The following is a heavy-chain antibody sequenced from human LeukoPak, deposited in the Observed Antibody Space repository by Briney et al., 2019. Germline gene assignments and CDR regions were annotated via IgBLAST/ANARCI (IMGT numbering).Heavy chain of an antibody. V-gene: IGHV4-4*07. D-gene: IGHD3-22*01. CDR2: IYTSGST. J-gene: IGHJ6*03. Sequence: SETLSLTCTVSGGSISSYYWSWIRQPAGKGLEWIGRIYTSGSTNYNPSLKSRVTMSVDTSKNQFSLELSSVTAADTAVYYCARDDYDSSGYYYYYYYTDVWGKGTTVTVSS. CDR3: ARDDYDSSGYYYYYYYTDV. CDR1: GGSISSYY.